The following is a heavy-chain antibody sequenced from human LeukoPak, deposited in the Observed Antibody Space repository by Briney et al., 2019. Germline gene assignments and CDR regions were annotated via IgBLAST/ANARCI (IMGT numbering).Heavy chain of an antibody. V-gene: IGHV3-13*01. J-gene: IGHJ4*02. Sequence: GGSLRLSCAASGFTFSSYDMHWVRQATGKGLEWVSASGTADDTYYSGSVKGRFTISRENAKNSLYLQMNSLRAGDTAVYYCARGLFGGFDYWGQGTLVTVSS. CDR3: ARGLFGGFDY. CDR2: SGTADDT. CDR1: GFTFSSYD. D-gene: IGHD3-16*01.